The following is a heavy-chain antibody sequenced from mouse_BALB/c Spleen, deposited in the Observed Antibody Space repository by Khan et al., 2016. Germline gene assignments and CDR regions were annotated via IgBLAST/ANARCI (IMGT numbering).Heavy chain of an antibody. CDR3: AKHRYGNHYYAIDY. J-gene: IGHJ4*01. V-gene: IGHV5-4*02. Sequence: EVELVESGGGLVKPGGSLRLSCAASGFTFSVYYMYWVRQTPEKRLEWVATISYGGTYTYYPDSVMGRFTISRDIAKNILYLQMSSLKSEDTSIYYCAKHRYGNHYYAIDYWGQGTSVTVTS. D-gene: IGHD2-1*01. CDR2: ISYGGTYT. CDR1: GFTFSVYY.